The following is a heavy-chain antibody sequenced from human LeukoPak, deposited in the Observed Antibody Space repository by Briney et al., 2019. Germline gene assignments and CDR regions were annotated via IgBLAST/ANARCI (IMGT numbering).Heavy chain of an antibody. V-gene: IGHV1-18*01. J-gene: IGHJ3*02. CDR3: AREFWEPMAFDI. CDR1: GYTFTSYG. Sequence: GASVKVSCKASGYTFTSYGISWVRQAPGQGLEWMGWISVNNGNTNYAQKFQGRVTMTTDTSTTTAYMELRSLRSDDTAVYYCAREFWEPMAFDIWGQGTMVIVSS. D-gene: IGHD1-26*01. CDR2: ISVNNGNT.